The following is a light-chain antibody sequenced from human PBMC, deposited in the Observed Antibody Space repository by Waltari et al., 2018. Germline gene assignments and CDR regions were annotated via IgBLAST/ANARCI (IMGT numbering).Light chain of an antibody. V-gene: IGLV2-14*01. Sequence: QSALTQPASVSGSPGQXITISCTGTSSXXXXXXXXXWYQQHPGKAPKLRIYDVSERPSGVSVRLSGSKSGNTASLTISGLQAEDEADYYCNSYTGSSSWVFGGGTKLTVL. J-gene: IGLJ3*02. CDR3: NSYTGSSSWV. CDR2: DVS. CDR1: SSXXXXXXX.